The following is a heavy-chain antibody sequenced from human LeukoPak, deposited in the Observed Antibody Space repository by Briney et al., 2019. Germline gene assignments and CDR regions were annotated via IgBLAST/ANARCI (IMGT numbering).Heavy chain of an antibody. J-gene: IGHJ6*03. CDR2: IDRGGST. CDR3: ARVPGQQWLVPNANYNNSYMDV. CDR1: GFTVSRND. V-gene: IGHV3-66*01. Sequence: GGSLRLSCAASGFTVSRNDMSWVRQAPGKGLEWVSFIDRGGSTYYADSVKGRFTISRDYSKNTLYLQMNSLRAEDTAAYYCARVPGQQWLVPNANYNNSYMDVWGKGTTVTISS. D-gene: IGHD6-19*01.